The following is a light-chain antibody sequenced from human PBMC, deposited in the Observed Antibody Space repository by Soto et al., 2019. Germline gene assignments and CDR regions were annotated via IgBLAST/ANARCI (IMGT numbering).Light chain of an antibody. V-gene: IGKV1-9*01. J-gene: IGKJ4*01. CDR3: QQLRSYPST. CDR1: QDIAIY. Sequence: IQLTQSPSSLSASVGDSVTITCRASQDIAIYLAWYQQKPGEAPKXLIYAASTLHGGVPSRFSVIVSGTDVAINITSLQAEDVATYDCQQLRSYPSTFGGGTKVDIK. CDR2: AAS.